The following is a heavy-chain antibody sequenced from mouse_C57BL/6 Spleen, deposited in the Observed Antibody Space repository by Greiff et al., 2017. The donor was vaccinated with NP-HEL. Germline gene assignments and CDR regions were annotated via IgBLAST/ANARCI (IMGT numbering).Heavy chain of an antibody. Sequence: QVQLQQPGTELVKPGASVKLSCKASGYTFTSYGMHWVKQRPGQGLEWIGNINPSNGGTNYNETFKSKSTLTVDKTSSTDYMQISSLTSEDSAVYYCERYDYGNYDLDYWGQGTTVTVSS. CDR2: INPSNGGT. D-gene: IGHD2-1*01. CDR3: ERYDYGNYDLDY. V-gene: IGHV1-53*01. J-gene: IGHJ2*01. CDR1: GYTFTSYG.